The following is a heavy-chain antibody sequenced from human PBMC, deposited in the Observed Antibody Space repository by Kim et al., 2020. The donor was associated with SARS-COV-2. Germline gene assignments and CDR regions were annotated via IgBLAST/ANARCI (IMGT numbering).Heavy chain of an antibody. J-gene: IGHJ6*02. CDR3: AKALSGSWRAMDV. V-gene: IGHV3-23*01. CDR2: ISDSGGTT. CDR1: GFTFSNYA. Sequence: GGSLRLSCAASGFTFSNYAMNWVRQAPGKGLEWVSVISDSGGTTYYTDSVKGRFTIFRDNSKNTLSLQMSSLRADDTAVYYCAKALSGSWRAMDVWGQGT. D-gene: IGHD1-26*01.